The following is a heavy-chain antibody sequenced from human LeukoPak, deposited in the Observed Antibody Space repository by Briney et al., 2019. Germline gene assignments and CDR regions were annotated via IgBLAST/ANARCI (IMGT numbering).Heavy chain of an antibody. CDR2: IYYSGST. CDR3: AREIPDYDILPSWFDP. V-gene: IGHV4-39*07. Sequence: SETLSLTCTVSGGSISGSSYFWGWIRQPPGKGLEWIGSIYYSGSTYYNPSLKSRVTISVDTSKNQFSLKLSSVTAADTAVYYCAREIPDYDILPSWFDPWGQGTLVTVSS. CDR1: GGSISGSSYF. J-gene: IGHJ5*02. D-gene: IGHD3-9*01.